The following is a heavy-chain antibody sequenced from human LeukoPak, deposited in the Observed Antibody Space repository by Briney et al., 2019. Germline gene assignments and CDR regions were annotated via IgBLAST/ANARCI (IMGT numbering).Heavy chain of an antibody. D-gene: IGHD3-10*01. V-gene: IGHV3-13*04. J-gene: IGHJ6*02. CDR3: ARDGYGSGSSYYYGMDV. CDR1: GFTFSSYD. Sequence: PGGSLRLSCAASGFTFSSYDMHWVRHATGKGLEWVSAVGTAGDTYYPGSVKGRFNISRENAKDSLYLQMNSLRAGDTAVYYCARDGYGSGSSYYYGMDVWGQGTTVTVSS. CDR2: VGTAGDT.